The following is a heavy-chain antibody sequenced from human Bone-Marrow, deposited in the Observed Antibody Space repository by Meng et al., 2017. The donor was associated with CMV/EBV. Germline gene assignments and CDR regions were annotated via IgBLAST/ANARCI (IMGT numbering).Heavy chain of an antibody. CDR1: VGSISSSSSY. V-gene: IGHV4-39*01. CDR3: AVRFHDSSGYYLDY. J-gene: IGHJ4*02. D-gene: IGHD3-22*01. CDR2: IYYSGST. Sequence: SVGSISSSSSYWGWIRQPPGKGLEWIGSIYYSGSTYSNPSLKSRVTISVDTSKNQFSLKLSSVTAADTAVYYCAVRFHDSSGYYLDYWGQGTLVTVSS.